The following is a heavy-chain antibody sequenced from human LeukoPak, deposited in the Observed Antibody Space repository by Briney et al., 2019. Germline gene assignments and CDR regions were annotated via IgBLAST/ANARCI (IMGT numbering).Heavy chain of an antibody. V-gene: IGHV3-23*01. CDR2: ISASGGST. CDR3: AKANSGYSSSCPDY. Sequence: GGSLRLACAASGFTFSSYAMSWVRQAPGKGLDWVSAISASGGSTYYADSVKGRFTVSRDNSKSTLYLQMSSLRAEDTAIYYCAKANSGYSSSCPDYWGQGTLVTVSS. J-gene: IGHJ4*02. CDR1: GFTFSSYA. D-gene: IGHD6-13*01.